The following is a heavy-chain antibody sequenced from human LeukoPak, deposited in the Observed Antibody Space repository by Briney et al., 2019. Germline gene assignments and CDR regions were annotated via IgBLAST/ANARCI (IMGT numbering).Heavy chain of an antibody. D-gene: IGHD4-17*01. Sequence: PGGSLRLSCAASGFTFSSYSMNWVRQAPGKGLEWVSYISSSSSTIYYADSVKGRSTISRDNAKNSLYLQMNSLRAEDTAVYYCARADYGDLFDYWGQGSLVTVSS. CDR2: ISSSSSTI. CDR3: ARADYGDLFDY. V-gene: IGHV3-48*04. J-gene: IGHJ4*02. CDR1: GFTFSSYS.